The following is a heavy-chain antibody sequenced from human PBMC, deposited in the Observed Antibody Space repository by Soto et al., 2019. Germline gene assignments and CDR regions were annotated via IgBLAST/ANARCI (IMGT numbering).Heavy chain of an antibody. V-gene: IGHV4-39*01. CDR1: GGSVSNSDYY. CDR2: VSATGTT. D-gene: IGHD3-16*01. Sequence: PSETLSLTCTVSGGSVSNSDYYWGWIRQSPGEGLEWIGSVSATGTTYPKSSLKSRVIMSVDTSKNQFSLRLASVTVADTAVYYCGSLLGSPWGWFDPWGQGTQVTVSS. CDR3: GSLLGSPWGWFDP. J-gene: IGHJ5*02.